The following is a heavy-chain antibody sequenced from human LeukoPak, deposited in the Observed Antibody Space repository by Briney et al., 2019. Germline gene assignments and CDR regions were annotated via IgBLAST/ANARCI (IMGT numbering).Heavy chain of an antibody. V-gene: IGHV3-74*01. CDR2: INHDGSSA. D-gene: IGHD1-26*01. CDR1: GFTFTTFW. CDR3: ARNQIVGGTWSDY. J-gene: IGHJ4*02. Sequence: GGSLRLSCATSGFTFTTFWMHWVRQAPGKGLVWVARINHDGSSANYVDSVKGRFTISRDNAKNSLYLQMNSLRAEDTAVYYCARNQIVGGTWSDYWGQGTLVTVSS.